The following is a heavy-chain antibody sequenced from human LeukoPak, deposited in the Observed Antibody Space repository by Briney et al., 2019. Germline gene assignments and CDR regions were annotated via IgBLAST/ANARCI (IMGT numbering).Heavy chain of an antibody. CDR1: VYTFTGYY. V-gene: IGHV1-2*02. J-gene: IGHJ4*02. CDR3: ARYRQFGGVIVTTPRFDY. D-gene: IGHD3-16*02. Sequence: GASVKVSCKACVYTFTGYYLHRVRQAPGQALAWMGWINPNSGGTNYAQKFQGRVTMTRDTSISTAYMELSRLRSDDTAVYYCARYRQFGGVIVTTPRFDYWGQGTLVTVSS. CDR2: INPNSGGT.